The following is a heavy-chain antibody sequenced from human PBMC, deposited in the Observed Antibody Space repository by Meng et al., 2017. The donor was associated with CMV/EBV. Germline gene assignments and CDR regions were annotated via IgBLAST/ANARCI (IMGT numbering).Heavy chain of an antibody. V-gene: IGHV4-39*07. CDR1: GGSISSSSYY. CDR3: AREPLGSSWSPLHFDY. J-gene: IGHJ4*02. Sequence: GSLRLSCTVSGGSISSSSYYWGWIRQPPGKGLEWIGSIYYSGSTYYNPSLKSRVTISVDTSKNQFSLKLSSVTAADTAVYYCAREPLGSSWSPLHFDYWGQGTLVTVSS. CDR2: IYYSGST. D-gene: IGHD6-13*01.